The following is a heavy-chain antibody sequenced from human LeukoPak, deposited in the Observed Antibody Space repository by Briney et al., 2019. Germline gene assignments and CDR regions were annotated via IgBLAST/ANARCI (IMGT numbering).Heavy chain of an antibody. Sequence: SETLSLTCTVSGGSISSSSYSWGWIRQPPGKGLEWIGSIYYSGSTFYNPSLKSRVTISVDTSKNQFSLKLSSVTAADTAVYYCARHLGGRYYDILTGYPFDYWGQGTLVTVSS. J-gene: IGHJ4*02. D-gene: IGHD3-9*01. CDR1: GGSISSSSYS. V-gene: IGHV4-39*01. CDR3: ARHLGGRYYDILTGYPFDY. CDR2: IYYSGST.